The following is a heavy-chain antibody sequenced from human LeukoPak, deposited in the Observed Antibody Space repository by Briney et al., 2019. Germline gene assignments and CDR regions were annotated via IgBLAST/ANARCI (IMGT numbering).Heavy chain of an antibody. V-gene: IGHV3-7*01. Sequence: GGSLGLSCAASGFTFSSYWMSWVRQAPGKGLEWVANIKQDGSEKYYVDSVKGRFTISRDNAKDSLYLQMNSLRAEDTAVYYCARVSYDFWSGAYYYYGMDVWGQGTTVTVSS. CDR2: IKQDGSEK. CDR1: GFTFSSYW. D-gene: IGHD3-3*01. CDR3: ARVSYDFWSGAYYYYGMDV. J-gene: IGHJ6*02.